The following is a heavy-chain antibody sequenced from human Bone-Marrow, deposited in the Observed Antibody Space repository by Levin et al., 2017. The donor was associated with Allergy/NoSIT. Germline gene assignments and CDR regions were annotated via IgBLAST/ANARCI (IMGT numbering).Heavy chain of an antibody. CDR1: GYSFTSYW. CDR2: IYPGDSDT. Sequence: GESLKISCKGSGYSFTSYWIGWVRQMPGKGLEWMGIIYPGDSDTRYSPSFQGQVTISADKSISTAYLQWSSLKASDTAMYYCASSPSPYVETGWYFDLWGRGTLVTVSS. CDR3: ASSPSPYVETGWYFDL. V-gene: IGHV5-51*01. D-gene: IGHD3-10*02. J-gene: IGHJ2*01.